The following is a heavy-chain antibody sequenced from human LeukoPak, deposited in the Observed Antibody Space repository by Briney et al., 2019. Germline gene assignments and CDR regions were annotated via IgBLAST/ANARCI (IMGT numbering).Heavy chain of an antibody. J-gene: IGHJ4*02. Sequence: GGSLRLSCAASGFTFSDYYMSWICQAPGKGREWVSYICSISSYTNYADSVKGRFTISRDNAKNSLYLQMNSLRAEDTAVYYCARVPFYSSSWQFDYWGQGTLVTVSS. D-gene: IGHD6-13*01. V-gene: IGHV3-11*06. CDR1: GFTFSDYY. CDR2: ICSISSYT. CDR3: ARVPFYSSSWQFDY.